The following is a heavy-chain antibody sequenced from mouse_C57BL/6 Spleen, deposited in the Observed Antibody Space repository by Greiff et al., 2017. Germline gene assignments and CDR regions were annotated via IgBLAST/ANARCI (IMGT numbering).Heavy chain of an antibody. CDR3: AKYYGSSGFDY. CDR1: GFNIKDYY. CDR2: IDPEDGKT. J-gene: IGHJ2*01. V-gene: IGHV14-2*01. Sequence: VQLQQSGAELVKPGASVKLSCTASGFNIKDYYMHWVKQRTEQGLEWIGRIDPEDGKTKYAPKFQGKATITADTASNTAYLQLSSLTSEDTAVYYCAKYYGSSGFDYWGQGTTLTVSS. D-gene: IGHD1-1*01.